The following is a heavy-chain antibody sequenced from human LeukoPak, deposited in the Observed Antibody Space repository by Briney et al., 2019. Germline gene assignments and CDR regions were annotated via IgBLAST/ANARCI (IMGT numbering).Heavy chain of an antibody. CDR3: ARESKTYDGSGYYHDS. D-gene: IGHD3-22*01. CDR2: IYTSGST. J-gene: IGHJ4*02. Sequence: SETLSLTCSISGGSINNYFWTWIRQPAGKGLEWIGRIYTSGSTGYNPSLKSRVTMSVDTSKNQFSLNLYSVTAADTAVYYCARESKTYDGSGYYHDSWGQGTRVTVSS. V-gene: IGHV4-4*07. CDR1: GGSINNYF.